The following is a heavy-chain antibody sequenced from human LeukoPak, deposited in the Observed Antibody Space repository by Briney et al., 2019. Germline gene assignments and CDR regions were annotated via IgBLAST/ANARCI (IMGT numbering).Heavy chain of an antibody. CDR3: ARCRSGNTKWFDP. D-gene: IGHD1-1*01. Sequence: PGGSLRLSCAASGFTFNSYEMNWVRQTPGKGLEWVSYISSSGSTIYYADSVKGRFTISRDNAKNSLYLQTNSLRAEDTAVYYCARCRSGNTKWFDPWGQGTMVTVSS. V-gene: IGHV3-48*03. CDR2: ISSSGSTI. CDR1: GFTFNSYE. J-gene: IGHJ5*01.